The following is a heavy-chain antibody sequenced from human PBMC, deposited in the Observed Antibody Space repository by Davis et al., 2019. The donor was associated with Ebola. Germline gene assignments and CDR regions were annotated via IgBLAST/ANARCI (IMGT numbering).Heavy chain of an antibody. CDR2: IYYSGST. J-gene: IGHJ4*02. Sequence: SETLSLTCTVSGGSISSYYWSWIRQPPGKGLEWIGYIYYSGSTNYNPSLKSRVTISVDTSKNQFSLKLSSVTAADTAVYYCASYDFWSGLVDYWGQGTLVTVSS. V-gene: IGHV4-59*01. D-gene: IGHD3-3*01. CDR1: GGSISSYY. CDR3: ASYDFWSGLVDY.